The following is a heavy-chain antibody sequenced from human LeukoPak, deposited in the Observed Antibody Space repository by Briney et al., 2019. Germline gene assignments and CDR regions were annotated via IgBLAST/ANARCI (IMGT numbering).Heavy chain of an antibody. D-gene: IGHD4-17*01. CDR1: GGSISSYY. CDR3: ARTFYGDYATD. CDR2: IYYSGST. Sequence: SETLSLTCTVSGGSISSYYWSWIRQPPGKGLEWIGYIYYSGSTNYNPSLKSRVTISVDASKNQFSLKLSSVTAADTAVYYCARTFYGDYATDWGQGTLVTVSS. J-gene: IGHJ4*02. V-gene: IGHV4-59*01.